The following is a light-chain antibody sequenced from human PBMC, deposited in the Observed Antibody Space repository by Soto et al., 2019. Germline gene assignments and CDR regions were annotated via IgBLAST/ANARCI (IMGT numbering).Light chain of an antibody. Sequence: EVVLTHSPGTLSLSPGERATLSFGASQSVTGNYLAWYQQKPGQAPRLLIFGASTRATGIPDRFSGSGSGTEFTLTISSLQSEDFAVYYCQQHGSSPITFGQGTRLEIK. CDR3: QQHGSSPIT. CDR1: QSVTGNY. V-gene: IGKV3-20*01. J-gene: IGKJ5*01. CDR2: GAS.